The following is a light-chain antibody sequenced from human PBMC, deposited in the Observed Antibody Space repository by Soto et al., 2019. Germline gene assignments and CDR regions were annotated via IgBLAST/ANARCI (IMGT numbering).Light chain of an antibody. Sequence: QSVLTQPASVSASPGQSITISCTGTDSDVGSHNLVSWYQLHPGKAPKLMIYEVTKRPSGGTNRFSGSKSGNTASLTIAGLQAEDEADYYCCSYAVSNTYLFGNGTKVTVL. V-gene: IGLV2-23*02. CDR2: EVT. CDR1: DSDVGSHNL. CDR3: CSYAVSNTYL. J-gene: IGLJ1*01.